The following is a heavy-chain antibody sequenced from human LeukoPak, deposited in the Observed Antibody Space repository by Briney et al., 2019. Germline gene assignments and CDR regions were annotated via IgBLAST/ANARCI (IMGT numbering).Heavy chain of an antibody. CDR3: AKVVSGCHFDY. V-gene: IGHV3-23*01. J-gene: IGHJ4*02. CDR2: ISGSGGNT. Sequence: GGSLRLSCAASGFTFSGYGMSWVRRAPGKGPEWVSGISGSGGNTYYADSVKGRFTISRDNSQNTLYLQMNTLRAEDTAVYYCAKVVSGCHFDYWGQGTLVTVSS. D-gene: IGHD1-26*01. CDR1: GFTFSGYG.